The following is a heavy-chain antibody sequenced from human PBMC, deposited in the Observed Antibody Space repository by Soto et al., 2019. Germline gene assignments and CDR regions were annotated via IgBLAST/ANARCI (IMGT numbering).Heavy chain of an antibody. CDR1: GGSISSGGYY. CDR2: IYYSGST. D-gene: IGHD2-15*01. J-gene: IGHJ4*02. CDR3: ARGVVVVAATFGY. Sequence: SETLSLTCTVSGGSISSGGYYWSWIRQHPGKGLEWIGYIYYSGSTNYNPSLKSRVTISVDTSKNQFSLKLSSVTAADTAVYYCARGVVVVAATFGYWGQGTLVTVSS. V-gene: IGHV4-31*03.